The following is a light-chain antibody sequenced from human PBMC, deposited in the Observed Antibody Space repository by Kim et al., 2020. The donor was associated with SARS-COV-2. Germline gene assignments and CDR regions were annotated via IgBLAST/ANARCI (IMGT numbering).Light chain of an antibody. CDR1: SSDVGSYTL. CDR2: EVS. Sequence: ITISCTGTSSDVGSYTLVSWYQQHPGKAPKLMIYEVSKRPSGVSNRFSGSKSGNTASLTISGLQAEDEADYYCCSYAGSSTFYVFGTGTKVTVL. V-gene: IGLV2-23*02. J-gene: IGLJ1*01. CDR3: CSYAGSSTFYV.